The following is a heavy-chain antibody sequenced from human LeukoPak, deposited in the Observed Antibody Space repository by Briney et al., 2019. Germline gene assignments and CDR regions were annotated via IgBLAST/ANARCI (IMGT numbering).Heavy chain of an antibody. J-gene: IGHJ6*02. CDR2: INHSGST. Sequence: PSETLSLTCAVYGGSSSGYYWSWIRQPPGKGLEWIGEINHSGSTNYNPSLKSRVTISVDTSKNQFSLKLSSVTAADTVVYYCARVFSLGRPVYYYYYAMDVWGQGTTVTVSS. CDR1: GGSSSGYY. D-gene: IGHD7-27*01. CDR3: ARVFSLGRPVYYYYYAMDV. V-gene: IGHV4-34*01.